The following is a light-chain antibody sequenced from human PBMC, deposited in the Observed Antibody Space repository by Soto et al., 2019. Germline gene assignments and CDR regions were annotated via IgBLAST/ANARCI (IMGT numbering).Light chain of an antibody. J-gene: IGKJ1*01. CDR3: QQYGGSPWT. V-gene: IGKV3-20*01. CDR1: QSVGSNY. Sequence: EIVLTRSPGTLSLSPGDRATLSCRASQSVGSNYLAWYQQKPGQAPRLLVYAASSRAPGIPARFSGSGSGTDFTLIISRLEAEDFAVYYCQQYGGSPWTFGQGTKVETK. CDR2: AAS.